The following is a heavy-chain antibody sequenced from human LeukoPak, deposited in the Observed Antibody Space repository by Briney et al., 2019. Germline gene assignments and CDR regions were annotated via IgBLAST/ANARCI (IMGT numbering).Heavy chain of an antibody. CDR3: ASFHVSGNSYNGLHY. CDR1: GYNFTSYW. V-gene: IGHV5-51*01. J-gene: IGHJ4*02. D-gene: IGHD3-10*01. Sequence: RGGSLEISCRTSGYNFTSYWIGGGRQLPGKGQEGRGIIYPADSDTKERPSFQGEVTISANKSSTTGGRHWSSLEASDTAMYYCASFHVSGNSYNGLHYWGQGTLVTVSS. CDR2: IYPADSDT.